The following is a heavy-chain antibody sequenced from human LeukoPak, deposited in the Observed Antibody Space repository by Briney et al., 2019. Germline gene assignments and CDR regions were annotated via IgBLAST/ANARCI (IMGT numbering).Heavy chain of an antibody. CDR1: GGSISSGDYY. CDR2: IYYSGST. V-gene: IGHV4-30-4*01. D-gene: IGHD3-22*01. Sequence: PSQTLSLTCTVSGGSISSGDYYWSWIRQPPGKGLEWIGYIYYSGSTYYNPSLKSRVTISVDTSKNQFSLKLSSVTAADTAVYYCARDLMMNYDSSGSLGYWGQGTLVTVSS. CDR3: ARDLMMNYDSSGSLGY. J-gene: IGHJ4*02.